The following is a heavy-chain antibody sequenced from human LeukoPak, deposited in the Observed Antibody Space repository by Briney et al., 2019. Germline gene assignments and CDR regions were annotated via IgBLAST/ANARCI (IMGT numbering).Heavy chain of an antibody. CDR3: ATERAIILFGAFDI. Sequence: GGSLRLSCAASGFTFSGSAMHWVRQAPGKGLEWVAVISYDGSDKYYADSVKGRFTISRDNSKNTLYLQMNSLRAEDTAVYYCATERAIILFGAFDIWGQGTMVTVSS. CDR1: GFTFSGSA. J-gene: IGHJ3*02. CDR2: ISYDGSDK. D-gene: IGHD3-3*01. V-gene: IGHV3-30*04.